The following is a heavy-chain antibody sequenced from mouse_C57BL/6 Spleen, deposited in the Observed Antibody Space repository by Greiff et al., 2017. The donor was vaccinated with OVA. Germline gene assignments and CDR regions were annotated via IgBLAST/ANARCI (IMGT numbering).Heavy chain of an antibody. CDR2: ISDGGSYT. CDR3: ARDSFDY. J-gene: IGHJ2*01. Sequence: EVQLQQSGGGLVKPGGSLKLSCAASGFTFSSYAMSWVRQTPEKRLEWVATISDGGSYTYYPDNVKGRFTISRDNAKINLYLQMSHLKSEDTAMYYCARDSFDYWGQGTTLTVSS. CDR1: GFTFSSYA. V-gene: IGHV5-4*01.